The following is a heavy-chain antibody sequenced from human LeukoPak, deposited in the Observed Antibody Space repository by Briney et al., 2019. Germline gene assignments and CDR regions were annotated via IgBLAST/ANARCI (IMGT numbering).Heavy chain of an antibody. Sequence: GGSLRLSCSAAGFPFSGYAMHWVRQAPGKGLEYVSSITTNGGRSYYADSLKGRFIISRDNSKNTLYLQMSSLRVEDTAVYYCARGLGGRGYYYYGMDVWGQGTTVIVSS. J-gene: IGHJ6*02. CDR2: ITTNGGRS. V-gene: IGHV3-64D*09. CDR3: ARGLGGRGYYYYGMDV. D-gene: IGHD3-10*01. CDR1: GFPFSGYA.